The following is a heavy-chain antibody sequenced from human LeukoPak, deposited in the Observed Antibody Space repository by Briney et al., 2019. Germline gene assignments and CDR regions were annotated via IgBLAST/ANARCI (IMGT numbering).Heavy chain of an antibody. CDR2: IYRGGTT. J-gene: IGHJ5*02. CDR1: GFTVSSNS. Sequence: PGGSLRLSCAASGFTVSSNSMTWVRQAPGKGLEWVSVIYRGGTTYYADSVKGRFTISRDNSKNTLYLQMNSLRVEDTAVYYCASSSWSRSNWFDPWGQGTLVTVSS. CDR3: ASSSWSRSNWFDP. D-gene: IGHD6-13*01. V-gene: IGHV3-66*02.